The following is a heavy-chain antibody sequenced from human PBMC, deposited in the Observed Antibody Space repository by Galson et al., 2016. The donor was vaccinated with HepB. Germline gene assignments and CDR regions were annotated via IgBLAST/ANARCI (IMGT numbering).Heavy chain of an antibody. CDR2: MYYRGNT. CDR1: GGSISSTSYY. CDR3: ARLVRHGHGRGD. Sequence: SETLSLTCTVSGGSISSTSYYWSWIRQPPGKGLEWIAYMYYRGNTNYNPSLKNRVTMSVDTSNNQSSLKFNSVTAADTAVYYCARLVRHGHGRGDWGQGTLVTVSS. D-gene: IGHD1-26*01. V-gene: IGHV4-61*01. J-gene: IGHJ4*02.